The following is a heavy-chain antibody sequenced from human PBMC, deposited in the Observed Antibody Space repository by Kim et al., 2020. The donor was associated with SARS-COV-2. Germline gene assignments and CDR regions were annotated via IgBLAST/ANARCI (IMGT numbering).Heavy chain of an antibody. CDR2: INHSGST. CDR3: ARSPRSSYSSSWYGTYYYGMDV. J-gene: IGHJ6*02. Sequence: SETLSLTCAVYGGSFSGYYWSWIRQPPGKGLEWIGEINHSGSTNYNPSLKSRVTISVDTSKNQFSLKLSSVTAADTAVYYCARSPRSSYSSSWYGTYYYGMDVWGQGTTVTVSS. V-gene: IGHV4-34*01. CDR1: GGSFSGYY. D-gene: IGHD6-13*01.